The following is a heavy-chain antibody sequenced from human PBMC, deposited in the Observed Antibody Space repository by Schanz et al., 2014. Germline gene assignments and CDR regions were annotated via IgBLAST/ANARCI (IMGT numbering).Heavy chain of an antibody. CDR2: IRYDGRNK. Sequence: QVQLVESGGGLVQPGRSLRLSCVASGFTFISYDIHWVRQAPGKGLEWVAVIRYDGRNKNFVESVKGRFTISRDNSNNTVYLQMNTLRAEDTAVYYCAREDCSATSCYFRYWGQGTLVTVSS. CDR3: AREDCSATSCYFRY. V-gene: IGHV3-33*01. D-gene: IGHD2-21*01. J-gene: IGHJ4*02. CDR1: GFTFISYD.